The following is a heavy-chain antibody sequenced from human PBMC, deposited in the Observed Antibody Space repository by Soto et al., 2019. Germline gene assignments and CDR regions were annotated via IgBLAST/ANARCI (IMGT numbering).Heavy chain of an antibody. Sequence: GGSLRLSCAASGFTFSGSAMHWVRQASGKGLEWVGRFRSKANSYATAYAASVKGRFTISRDDSKNTAYLQMNSLKTEDTAVYYCTRLSEYCSGGSCYKGDYWGQGTLVTSPQ. D-gene: IGHD2-15*01. J-gene: IGHJ4*02. CDR1: GFTFSGSA. CDR3: TRLSEYCSGGSCYKGDY. V-gene: IGHV3-73*01. CDR2: FRSKANSYAT.